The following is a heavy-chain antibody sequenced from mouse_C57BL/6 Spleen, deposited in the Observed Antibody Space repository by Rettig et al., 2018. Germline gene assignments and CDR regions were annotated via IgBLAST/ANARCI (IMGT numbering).Heavy chain of an antibody. Sequence: NNHATYYAESVKGRFTISRDDSKSSVYLQMNSLRAEDTGIYYCTLLYYWGQGTTLTVSS. J-gene: IGHJ2*01. CDR2: NNHAT. CDR3: TLLYY. D-gene: IGHD2-1*01. V-gene: IGHV6-6*01.